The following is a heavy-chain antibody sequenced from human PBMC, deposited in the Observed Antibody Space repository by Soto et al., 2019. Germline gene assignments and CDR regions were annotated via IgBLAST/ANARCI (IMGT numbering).Heavy chain of an antibody. V-gene: IGHV3-74*01. D-gene: IGHD3-22*01. Sequence: RRLSCAASGFTFSSFWMHWVRQVPGKGLVWVSLINSEGTSTSYADSVKGRFTISSDNAKNTLYLQMNGLRAEDTAAYYCVRDYASSGYYYVYWGQGTLVTVSS. CDR2: INSEGTST. J-gene: IGHJ4*02. CDR3: VRDYASSGYYYVY. CDR1: GFTFSSFW.